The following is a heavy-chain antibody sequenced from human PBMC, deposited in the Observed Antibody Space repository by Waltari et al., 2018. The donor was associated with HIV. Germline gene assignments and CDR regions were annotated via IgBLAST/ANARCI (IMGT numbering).Heavy chain of an antibody. CDR2: NLTGGST. Sequence: VKVVEKGGGVLQRGESLRLSCVFSGLAVSKNYFSWVRRPPGQGLELLSCNLTGGSTSYAASEGVRVIISRDTKKRIVSHRADTLTPMNTALYYCPQEVGGVGDMRRHSHFESWGRGIRVIVAS. V-gene: IGHV3-53*02. CDR1: GLAVSKNY. CDR3: PQEVGGVGDMRRHSHFES. D-gene: IGHD3-3*02. J-gene: IGHJ2*01.